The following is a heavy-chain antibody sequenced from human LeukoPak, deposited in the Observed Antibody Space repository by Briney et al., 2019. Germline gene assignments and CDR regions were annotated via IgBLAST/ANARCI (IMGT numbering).Heavy chain of an antibody. J-gene: IGHJ6*03. D-gene: IGHD2-2*02. CDR1: GFPFNDHY. CDR2: ISSGSSTI. Sequence: GSLRLSCAASGFPFNDHYMSWIRQAPGKGLEWVSYISSGSSTIYYAESVKGRFTISRDNAKNSLYLQMNSLRAEDTAVYYCASRVVVPAAILYYYMDVWGKGTTVTVSS. V-gene: IGHV3-11*04. CDR3: ASRVVVPAAILYYYMDV.